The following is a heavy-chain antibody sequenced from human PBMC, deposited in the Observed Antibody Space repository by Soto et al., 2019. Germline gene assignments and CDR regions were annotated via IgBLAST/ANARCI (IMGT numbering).Heavy chain of an antibody. V-gene: IGHV3-30*03. CDR3: ARDLGLTHSNPADY. Sequence: QVQLVESGGGGVQPGRTLRLSCAASGFTFSTYGMNWVRQAPGKGLEWVALISHTGSNKYYADSVKGRFTISRDNSKNTQYLQMNSLSAEDTAVYYCARDLGLTHSNPADYWGQGTKVTVSS. CDR1: GFTFSTYG. J-gene: IGHJ4*02. CDR2: ISHTGSNK. D-gene: IGHD4-4*01.